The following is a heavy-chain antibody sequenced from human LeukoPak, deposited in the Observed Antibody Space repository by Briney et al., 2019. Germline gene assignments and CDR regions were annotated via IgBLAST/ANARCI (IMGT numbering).Heavy chain of an antibody. CDR1: GFTVSSNY. Sequence: GGSLRLSCAASGFTVSSNYMSWVRQAPGKGLEWVSGLYSGGGTYYADSVKGRFDISGDNSKYTLYLQMNSLRAEDTAVYYCARDWVQYDLPRYSDCWGQGALVTVSS. CDR3: ARDWVQYDLPRYSDC. D-gene: IGHD2-8*01. CDR2: LYSGGGT. J-gene: IGHJ4*02. V-gene: IGHV3-66*01.